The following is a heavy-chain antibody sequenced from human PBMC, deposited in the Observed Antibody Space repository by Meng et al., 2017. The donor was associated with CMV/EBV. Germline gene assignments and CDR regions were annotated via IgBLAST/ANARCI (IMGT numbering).Heavy chain of an antibody. D-gene: IGHD3-22*01. CDR3: ARGNGYYYDSSGYPLYYYYYGMDV. Sequence: GGSLRLSCAASGFTFSDYYMSWIRQAPGKGLEWVSYISSSGSTIYYADSVKGRFTISRDNAKNSLYLQMNSLRAEDTAVYYCARGNGYYYDSSGYPLYYYYYGMDVWGQGTTVTVSS. CDR2: ISSSGSTI. J-gene: IGHJ6*02. V-gene: IGHV3-11*01. CDR1: GFTFSDYY.